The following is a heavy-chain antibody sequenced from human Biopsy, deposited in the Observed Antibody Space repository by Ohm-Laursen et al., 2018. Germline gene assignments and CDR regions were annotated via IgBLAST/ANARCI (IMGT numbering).Heavy chain of an antibody. CDR2: IIPMPDVA. CDR3: AIYGGTEPEGD. J-gene: IGHJ4*02. Sequence: GASVKVSCKVSGGSFSTYAVSWVRQAPGQGLEWMGKIIPMPDVANYAQKFQGRVTITADKLTSTAYMELASLRSEDTAVYYCAIYGGTEPEGDWGQGTLVTVSS. D-gene: IGHD3-16*01. CDR1: GGSFSTYA. V-gene: IGHV1-69*04.